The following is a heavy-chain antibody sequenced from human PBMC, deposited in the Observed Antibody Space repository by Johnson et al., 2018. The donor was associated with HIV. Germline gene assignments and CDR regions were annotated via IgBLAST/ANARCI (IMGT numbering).Heavy chain of an antibody. CDR3: ARGDRGAFDI. V-gene: IGHV3-9*01. CDR2: ISWNSGSI. D-gene: IGHD1-14*01. Sequence: VQLVESGGGLVQPGGSLRLSCAASGFTFDDYAINWVRQAPGKGLEWVSGISWNSGSIGYADSVKGRFTISRDNAKYSLYLQMNSLRAGDTAVYYCARGDRGAFDIWGQGTVVAVSS. J-gene: IGHJ3*02. CDR1: GFTFDDYA.